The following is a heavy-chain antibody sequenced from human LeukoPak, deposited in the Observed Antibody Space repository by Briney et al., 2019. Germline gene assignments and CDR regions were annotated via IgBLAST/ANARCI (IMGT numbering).Heavy chain of an antibody. CDR1: GYTLTELS. J-gene: IGHJ4*02. V-gene: IGHV1-24*01. CDR2: FDPEDGET. Sequence: GASVKVSCKVSGYTLTELSMHWVRQTPGKGLEWMGNFDPEDGETIYAQKFQGRVTMTEDTSTDTAYMELSSLRSEDTAVYYCATAGFYNSGWYYYWGQGTLVTVSS. D-gene: IGHD6-19*01. CDR3: ATAGFYNSGWYYY.